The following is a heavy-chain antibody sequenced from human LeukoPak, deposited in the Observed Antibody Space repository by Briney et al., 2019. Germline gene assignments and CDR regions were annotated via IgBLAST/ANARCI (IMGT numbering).Heavy chain of an antibody. D-gene: IGHD2-15*01. Sequence: SETLSLTCSVSGGSISRSGYYWGWIRQPPGKGLEWIGNIYHSGSTYYSPSLKSRVTISVDTSKNQFSLKVNPVTAADTAVYYCHGSGGFYPFDYWGQGTLVTVSS. CDR1: GGSISRSGYY. J-gene: IGHJ4*02. CDR3: HGSGGFYPFDY. CDR2: IYHSGST. V-gene: IGHV4-39*01.